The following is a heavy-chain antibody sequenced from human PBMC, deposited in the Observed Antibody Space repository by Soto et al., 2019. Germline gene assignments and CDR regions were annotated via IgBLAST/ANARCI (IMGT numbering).Heavy chain of an antibody. D-gene: IGHD2-15*01. J-gene: IGHJ3*02. CDR3: AAELYSGGSCCSFDI. CDR1: GRTFSSYA. CDR2: IIPIFGTA. Sequence: SVKVSCKASGRTFSSYAISWVRQAPGQGLEWMGGIIPIFGTANYAQNLQERITITRDMSTSTAYMELSSLRSEDTAVYYCAAELYSGGSCCSFDIWGQGTMVTVSS. V-gene: IGHV1-69*05.